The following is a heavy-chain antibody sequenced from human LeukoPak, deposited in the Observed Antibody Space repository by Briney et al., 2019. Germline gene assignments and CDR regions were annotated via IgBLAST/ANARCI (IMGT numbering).Heavy chain of an antibody. D-gene: IGHD3-3*01. V-gene: IGHV1-8*02. CDR1: GGTFSSYA. CDR3: ARGEYDFWSGYYTGYYYYGMDV. CDR2: MNPNSGNT. J-gene: IGHJ6*02. Sequence: ASVKVSCKASGGTFSSYAISWVRQATGQGLEWMGWMNPNSGNTGYAQKFQGRVTMTRNTSISTAYMELSSLRSEDTAVYYCARGEYDFWSGYYTGYYYYGMDVWGQGTTVTVSS.